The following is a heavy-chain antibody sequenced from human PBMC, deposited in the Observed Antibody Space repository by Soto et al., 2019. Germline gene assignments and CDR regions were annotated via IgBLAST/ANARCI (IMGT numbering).Heavy chain of an antibody. CDR2: IKEDGSEK. CDR1: GFAFTSYW. J-gene: IGHJ6*02. V-gene: IGHV3-7*01. CDR3: GRDEVRNGVGV. Sequence: EVRLVESGGGLVQPGGSLRLSCVASGFAFTSYWMSWVRQAPGKGLEWVANIKEDGSEKKYVDSVKGRFTISRDNAHNSVSRQKTSLRAEDTALYYCGRDEVRNGVGVWGQGTTVTVSS.